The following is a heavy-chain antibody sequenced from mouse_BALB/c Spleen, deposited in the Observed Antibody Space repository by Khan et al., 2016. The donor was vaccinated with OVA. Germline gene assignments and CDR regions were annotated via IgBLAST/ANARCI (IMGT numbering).Heavy chain of an antibody. CDR2: IDPSDNYT. CDR3: ARSFLYGSSTWFGY. Sequence: QVQLKQSGAELVKPGASVKLSCKASGYPLTSYWLHWVKQRPGQGLEWIGEIDPSDNYTNYNQKFKGKATLTVDKSSSTTYMQLSSLTSEESAVYYCARSFLYGSSTWFGYWGQGTLVTVSA. CDR1: GYPLTSYW. J-gene: IGHJ3*01. D-gene: IGHD1-1*01. V-gene: IGHV1-69*02.